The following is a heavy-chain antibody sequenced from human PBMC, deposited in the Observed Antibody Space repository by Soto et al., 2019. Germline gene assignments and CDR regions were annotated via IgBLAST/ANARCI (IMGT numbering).Heavy chain of an antibody. Sequence: EVQLVESGGGLVQPGGSLTLSCEASGFTFSSYWMNWVRQAPGKGLEWVANIDQDGSTTDYVGSVKGRFTISRDNAKKSLYLQMNSLRAADTALYYCASDLYSGTSDYWGQGTLVTVSS. CDR2: IDQDGSTT. V-gene: IGHV3-7*05. D-gene: IGHD1-26*01. CDR1: GFTFSSYW. CDR3: ASDLYSGTSDY. J-gene: IGHJ4*02.